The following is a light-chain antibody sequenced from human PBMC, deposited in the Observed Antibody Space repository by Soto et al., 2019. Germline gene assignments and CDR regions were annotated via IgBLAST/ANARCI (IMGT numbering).Light chain of an antibody. CDR3: SSYTSSSDVV. Sequence: QSALTQPASVSGSPGQSITISCTGTSSDVGGYNYVSWYQQHPGQAPKLMIYDVSNRPSGVSNRFSGSKSGNTASLTISGLQAEDEDDYYCSSYTSSSDVVFGGGTKVTVL. J-gene: IGLJ2*01. CDR1: SSDVGGYNY. CDR2: DVS. V-gene: IGLV2-14*01.